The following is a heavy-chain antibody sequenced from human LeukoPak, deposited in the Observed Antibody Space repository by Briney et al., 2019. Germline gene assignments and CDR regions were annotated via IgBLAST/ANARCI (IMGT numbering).Heavy chain of an antibody. J-gene: IGHJ4*02. D-gene: IGHD3-22*01. CDR2: IIPIFGTA. CDR1: GGTFSNYA. V-gene: IGHV1-69*05. Sequence: SVKVSCKASGGTFSNYAISWVRQAPGQGLEWMGGIIPIFGTANYAQKFQGRVTITTDESTSTAYMELRSLRSDDTAVYYCARDADSSGYYSLFDYWGQGTLVTVSS. CDR3: ARDADSSGYYSLFDY.